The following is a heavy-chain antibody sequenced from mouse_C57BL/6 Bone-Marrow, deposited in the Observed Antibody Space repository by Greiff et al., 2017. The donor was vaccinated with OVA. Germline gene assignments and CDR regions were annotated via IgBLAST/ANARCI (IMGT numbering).Heavy chain of an antibody. V-gene: IGHV1-69*01. Sequence: QVQLQQPGAELVMPGASVTLSCKASGYTFTSYWMHWVKQRPGQGLEWIGEIDPSDSYTNYNQKFKGKSTLTVDKSSSTAYMQLSRLSSAYSAVYSCARTYYYFSSYGAMDYWGQGTSVTVSS. CDR2: IDPSDSYT. J-gene: IGHJ4*01. CDR1: GYTFTSYW. CDR3: ARTYYYFSSYGAMDY. D-gene: IGHD1-1*01.